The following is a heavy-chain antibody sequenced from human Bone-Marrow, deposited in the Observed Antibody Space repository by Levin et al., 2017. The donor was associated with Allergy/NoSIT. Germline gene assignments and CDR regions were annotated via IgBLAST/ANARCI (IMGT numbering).Heavy chain of an antibody. CDR2: VNPRTGGT. V-gene: IGHV1-2*02. D-gene: IGHD4-17*01. CDR3: ARDRSGDYYDY. CDR1: GYTFTDHY. Sequence: GESLKISCAASGYTFTDHYIHWMRQAPGQRLEWLGWVNPRTGGTYYSQNFQGRVTLTGDTSINTADMYLKSLTSHDTAVYFCARDRSGDYYDYWGQGTLVTVSS. J-gene: IGHJ4*02.